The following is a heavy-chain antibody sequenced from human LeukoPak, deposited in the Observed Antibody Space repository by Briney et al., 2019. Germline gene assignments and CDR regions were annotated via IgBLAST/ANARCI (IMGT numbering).Heavy chain of an antibody. CDR2: IAYDGSNE. D-gene: IGHD3-3*01. CDR3: ARPSGSVTIFGVVDYFDY. J-gene: IGHJ4*02. CDR1: GFTFNNYG. V-gene: IGHV3-30*03. Sequence: PGGSLRLSCVVSGFTFNNYGMHWVRQAPGKGLDWVASIAYDGSNENYAESVKGRFTISRDNSKNTLYLQLNSPRAEDTAVYYCARPSGSVTIFGVVDYFDYWGQGSLVTVSS.